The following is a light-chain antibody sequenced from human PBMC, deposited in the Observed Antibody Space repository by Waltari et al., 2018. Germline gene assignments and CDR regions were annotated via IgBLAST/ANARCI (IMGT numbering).Light chain of an antibody. V-gene: IGLV2-14*02. CDR2: EVN. J-gene: IGLJ1*01. CDR1: SSYVWSYNA. Sequence: QSALTQPASVSGSPGQSITISCSRTSSYVWSYNAVPWYQQHPDKAPKPMIYEVNNRPSGISNRFSGSKSGNTASLTISGLQTEDEADYYCSSYTGRVYVFGTGTKVTVL. CDR3: SSYTGRVYV.